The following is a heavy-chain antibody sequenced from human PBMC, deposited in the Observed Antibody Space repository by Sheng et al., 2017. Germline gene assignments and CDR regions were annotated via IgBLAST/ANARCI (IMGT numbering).Heavy chain of an antibody. J-gene: IGHJ4*02. V-gene: IGHV3-23*01. CDR1: GFSFSTNA. Sequence: EVQLLESGGGLVQPGGSLRLSCAASGFSFSTNAMSWVRQAPGKGLEWVSAISDNGRSTYYADSVKGRFTISRDNSKSTLFLQMNSLRAEDTALYYCAKAGASMARGISDYWGQGTLVTVSS. CDR2: ISDNGRST. D-gene: IGHD3-10*01. CDR3: AKAGASMARGISDY.